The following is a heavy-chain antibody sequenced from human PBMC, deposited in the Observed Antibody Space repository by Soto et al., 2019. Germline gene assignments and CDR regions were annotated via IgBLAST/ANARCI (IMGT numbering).Heavy chain of an antibody. D-gene: IGHD5-18*01. CDR1: GFTITNYN. V-gene: IGHV3-21*01. J-gene: IGHJ4*02. Sequence: GVSLRRSSEAIGFTITNYNMIWVRQAPGKGLEWVSFISASGIYLYYADSVKGRFTISRDNARNSVYLQMNSLRAEDTAVYYCATDWGYSYGYPFDYWGQGT. CDR3: ATDWGYSYGYPFDY. CDR2: ISASGIYL.